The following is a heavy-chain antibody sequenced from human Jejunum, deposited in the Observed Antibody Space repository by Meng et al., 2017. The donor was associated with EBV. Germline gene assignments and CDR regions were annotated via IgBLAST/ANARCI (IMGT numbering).Heavy chain of an antibody. J-gene: IGHJ4*02. CDR1: GGSFSGYA. Sequence: QVLPKQWVVGLLKPSETLSLTCAVYGGSFSGYAWRWICQSPGKGLEWIGEINHSGSTNYNPSLKSRVTILVDTSKNQFSLKVNSVTAADTAVYYCARRVDLGVTAHFDYWGQGTLVTVSS. CDR2: INHSGST. D-gene: IGHD2-21*02. V-gene: IGHV4-34*01. CDR3: ARRVDLGVTAHFDY.